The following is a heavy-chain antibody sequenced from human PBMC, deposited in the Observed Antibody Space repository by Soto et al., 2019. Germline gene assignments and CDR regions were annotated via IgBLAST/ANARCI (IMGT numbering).Heavy chain of an antibody. CDR3: ARHRRARGFSGYDADAFDI. V-gene: IGHV1-2*04. J-gene: IGHJ3*02. CDR2: INPYSGVT. Sequence: QVQLVQSGAEVKKPGASVKVSCKASGYTFSGYYIHWVRLAPGQGLEWMGWINPYSGVTNFTQKFQGWVTMTRDTSISTAYMELNRLTSDDTAVYYCARHRRARGFSGYDADAFDIWGQGTRVTVSS. D-gene: IGHD5-12*01. CDR1: GYTFSGYY.